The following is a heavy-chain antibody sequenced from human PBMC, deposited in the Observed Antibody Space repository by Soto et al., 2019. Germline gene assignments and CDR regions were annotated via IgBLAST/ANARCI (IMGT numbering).Heavy chain of an antibody. D-gene: IGHD3-22*01. Sequence: GECLVSYGKGSGCCFNSYLIGLVRQMPGKGLEWMGSIYPDDSDTRSSPNFQGKITITADKSISTAYLQLRSLKASDTAMYYCARRRSYYVFEGSGMDVWGQGTTVTVSS. CDR2: IYPDDSDT. CDR3: ARRRSYYVFEGSGMDV. CDR1: GCCFNSYL. V-gene: IGHV5-51*03. J-gene: IGHJ6*02.